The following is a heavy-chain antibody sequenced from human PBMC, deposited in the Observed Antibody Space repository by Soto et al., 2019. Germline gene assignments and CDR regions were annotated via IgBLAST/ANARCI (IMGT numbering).Heavy chain of an antibody. CDR3: ARDSSLHQPLFSGMDV. V-gene: IGHV3-66*01. D-gene: IGHD2-2*01. CDR2: MYSGGST. J-gene: IGHJ6*02. CDR1: GLTVSSNY. Sequence: EVQLVESGGGLVQPGGSLRLSCAAFGLTVSSNYMSWVRQAPGKGLEWVSVMYSGGSTYYADSVKGRFIISRDNYKNTLYLQMDSLRVEDTAVYYCARDSSLHQPLFSGMDVWGQGTTVTVSS.